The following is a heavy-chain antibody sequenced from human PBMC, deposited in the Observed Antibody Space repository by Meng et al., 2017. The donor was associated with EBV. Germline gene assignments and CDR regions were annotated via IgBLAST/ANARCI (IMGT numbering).Heavy chain of an antibody. J-gene: IGHJ3*02. CDR2: IYYSGST. D-gene: IGHD3-16*01. Sequence: QLQRQEPGLGLVKPPPTPSFTGAVSGSSISSDGYSWSWIRQHPGKGLEWIGYIYYSGSTYYNPSLKSRVTISVDTSKNQFSLKLSSVTAADTAVYYCARFGPAADPRGAFDIWGQGTMVTVSS. V-gene: IGHV4-31*11. CDR1: GSSISSDGYS. CDR3: ARFGPAADPRGAFDI.